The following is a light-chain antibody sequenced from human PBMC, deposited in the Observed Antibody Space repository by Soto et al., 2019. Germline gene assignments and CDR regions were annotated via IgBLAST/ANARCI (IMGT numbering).Light chain of an antibody. Sequence: IQMTQSPSSLSASVGDRVTITCRASQSISRNLNWYQQKPGKAPELLIYTASNLQSGVPSRFSGSGSGTDFALTISSLQPEESAVYDCQQSHSSPLSFGGGTKVEFK. V-gene: IGKV1-39*01. J-gene: IGKJ4*01. CDR3: QQSHSSPLS. CDR1: QSISRN. CDR2: TAS.